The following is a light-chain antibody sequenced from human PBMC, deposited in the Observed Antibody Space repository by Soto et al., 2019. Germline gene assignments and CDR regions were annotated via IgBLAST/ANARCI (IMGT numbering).Light chain of an antibody. J-gene: IGKJ5*01. CDR3: QQYGSSPG. Sequence: EIVLTQSPGTLSLSPGERATLSCRASQSVSSSFLAWYQQKPGQAPRLLIYGASSRAPGIPDRFSGSGSGTDFTLTISSLQSEDFAVYYCQQYGSSPGFGQGTRLEIK. CDR1: QSVSSSF. CDR2: GAS. V-gene: IGKV3-20*01.